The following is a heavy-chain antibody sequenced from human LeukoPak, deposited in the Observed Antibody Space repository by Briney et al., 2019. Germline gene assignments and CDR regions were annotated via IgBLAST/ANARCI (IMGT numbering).Heavy chain of an antibody. CDR1: GYTFTSYG. CDR3: ARGYGDFYPNFDY. CDR2: IIPIFGTA. Sequence: SVKVSCKASGYTFTSYGISWVRQAPGQGLEWMGGIIPIFGTANYAQKFQGRVTITADESTSTAYMELSSLRSEDTAVYYCARGYGDFYPNFDYWGQGTLVTVSS. J-gene: IGHJ4*02. V-gene: IGHV1-69*13. D-gene: IGHD4-17*01.